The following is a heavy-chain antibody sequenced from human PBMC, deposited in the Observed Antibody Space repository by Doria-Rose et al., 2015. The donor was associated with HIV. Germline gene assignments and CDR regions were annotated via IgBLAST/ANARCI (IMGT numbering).Heavy chain of an antibody. Sequence: IRQPPGKGLEWIGEINHSGSTNYKTPLKGRATISLGTSKNLFSLKLSSVTAADTAVYYCARGLLRGGWNDVDYYYGMDVWGQGTTATVSS. V-gene: IGHV4-34*01. CDR3: ARGLLRGGWNDVDYYYGMDV. D-gene: IGHD1-1*01. J-gene: IGHJ6*02. CDR2: INHSGST.